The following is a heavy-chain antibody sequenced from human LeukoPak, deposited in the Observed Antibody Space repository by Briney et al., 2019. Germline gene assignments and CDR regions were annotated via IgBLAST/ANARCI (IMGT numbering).Heavy chain of an antibody. Sequence: PGGSLRLSCAASGFTFSSYSMNWVRQAPGKGLEWVSHITASGTAMFYADSVKGRFTISRDNSKNTLYLQVNSVRAEDTAVYYCARDRGLDYWGQGTLVTVSS. V-gene: IGHV3-48*01. CDR3: ARDRGLDY. CDR1: GFTFSSYS. CDR2: ITASGTAM. J-gene: IGHJ4*02.